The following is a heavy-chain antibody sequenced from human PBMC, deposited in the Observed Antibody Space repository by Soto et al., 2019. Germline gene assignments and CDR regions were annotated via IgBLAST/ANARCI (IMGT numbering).Heavy chain of an antibody. V-gene: IGHV4-39*01. J-gene: IGHJ4*02. D-gene: IGHD3-22*01. Sequence: SETLSLTCTVSGGSISSSKYYWGWIRQAPGKGLEWIGGFFYCGRIYYNPSFKSRVTISVDTSKNQFSLKLSSMTAADTVFYYCARHGRYYDIGDLTDYWGQGSMVTVSS. CDR3: ARHGRYYDIGDLTDY. CDR1: GGSISSSKYY. CDR2: FFYCGRI.